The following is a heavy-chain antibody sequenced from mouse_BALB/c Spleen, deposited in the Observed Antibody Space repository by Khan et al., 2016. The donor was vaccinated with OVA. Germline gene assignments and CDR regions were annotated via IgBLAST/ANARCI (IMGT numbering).Heavy chain of an antibody. J-gene: IGHJ2*01. D-gene: IGHD2-10*02. CDR3: ARVYGGDFDY. CDR1: GFSITSDYA. CDR2: ISYSGTI. Sequence: EVKLLESGPGLVKPSQSLSLTCIVTGFSITSDYAWNWIRQFLGNKLEWMGFISYSGTIKYNPSLKSRISVTRDTPKNQFFLQLNSVTTEDTATYYCARVYGGDFDYWGQGTTLTVSS. V-gene: IGHV3-2*02.